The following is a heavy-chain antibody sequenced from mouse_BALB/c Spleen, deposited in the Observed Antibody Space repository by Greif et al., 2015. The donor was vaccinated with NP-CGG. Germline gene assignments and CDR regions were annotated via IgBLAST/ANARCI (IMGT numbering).Heavy chain of an antibody. V-gene: IGHV1-4*01. CDR2: INPSSGYT. CDR1: GYTFTSYT. CDR3: ARQTGGYDLFAY. Sequence: VKLVESGAELARPGASVKRSCKASGYTFTSYTMNWVKQRPGQGLEWIGYINPSSGYTNYNKKFRDKATLTADKSSSPAYMQLSSLTSDDSAVNYCARQTGGYDLFAYWGQGTLVTVSA. J-gene: IGHJ3*01. D-gene: IGHD2-2*01.